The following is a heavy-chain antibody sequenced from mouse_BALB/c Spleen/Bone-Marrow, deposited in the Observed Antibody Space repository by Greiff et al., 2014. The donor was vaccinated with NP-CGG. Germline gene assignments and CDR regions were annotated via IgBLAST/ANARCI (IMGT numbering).Heavy chain of an antibody. J-gene: IGHJ4*01. CDR2: IWGDGST. D-gene: IGHD2-2*01. CDR3: ARDRGYDGDAMDY. V-gene: IGHV2-6-7*01. Sequence: VQVVESGPGLVAPSQSLSITCTVSGFSLTGYGVNWVRQPPGKGLEWLGMIWGDGSTDYNSALKSRLSISKDNSKSQVFLKMNSLQTDDTARYYCARDRGYDGDAMDYWGQGTSVTVSS. CDR1: GFSLTGYG.